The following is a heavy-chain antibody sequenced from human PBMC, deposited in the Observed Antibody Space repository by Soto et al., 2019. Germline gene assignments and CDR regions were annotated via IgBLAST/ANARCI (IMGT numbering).Heavy chain of an antibody. Sequence: SETLSLTCTVSGASIDSYYCSWIRQPPGKGLEWIGYVYYTGNTYYNPSLESRLTISIDTSNNQFSLKLTSVTAADTAVYYCASGPRGRDYWGQGTLVTVSS. J-gene: IGHJ4*02. CDR3: ASGPRGRDY. CDR2: VYYTGNT. CDR1: GASIDSYY. V-gene: IGHV4-59*01.